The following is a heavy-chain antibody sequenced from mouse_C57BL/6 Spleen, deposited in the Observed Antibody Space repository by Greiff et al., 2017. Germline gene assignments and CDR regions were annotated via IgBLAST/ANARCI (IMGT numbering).Heavy chain of an antibody. CDR2: IDPENGDT. J-gene: IGHJ4*01. D-gene: IGHD2-3*01. Sequence: SGAELVRPGASVKLSCTASGFNIKDDYMHWVKQRPEQGLEWIGWIDPENGDTEYASKFQGKATITADTSSNTAYLQLSSLTSEDTAVYYCTGGDGYYDAMDYWGQGTSVTVSS. CDR3: TGGDGYYDAMDY. V-gene: IGHV14-4*01. CDR1: GFNIKDDY.